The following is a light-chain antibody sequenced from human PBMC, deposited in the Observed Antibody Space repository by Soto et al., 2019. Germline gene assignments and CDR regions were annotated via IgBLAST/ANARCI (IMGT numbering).Light chain of an antibody. J-gene: IGKJ1*01. CDR1: QSVSGW. Sequence: DIQMTQSPFTLSASVGDRVTITCRASQSVSGWLAWYQQKPGEAPKLLIYDASALPRGVPSRFSGSGSGTKFTLTIASLQPDDFATYYCQQYETFSGTFGPGTKVDIK. V-gene: IGKV1-5*01. CDR3: QQYETFSGT. CDR2: DAS.